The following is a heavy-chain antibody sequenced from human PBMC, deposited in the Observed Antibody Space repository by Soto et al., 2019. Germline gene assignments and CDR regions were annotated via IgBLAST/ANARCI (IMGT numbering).Heavy chain of an antibody. D-gene: IGHD3-9*01. V-gene: IGHV3-21*01. CDR3: ARPLRYFDWPADI. J-gene: IGHJ3*02. CDR1: GFTFSSYS. Sequence: GGSLRLSCAASGFTFSSYSMNWVRQAPGKGLDWVSSISSSSSYIYYADSVKGRFTISRDNAKNSLYLQMNSLRAEDTAVYYCARPLRYFDWPADIWGQGTMVTVSS. CDR2: ISSSSSYI.